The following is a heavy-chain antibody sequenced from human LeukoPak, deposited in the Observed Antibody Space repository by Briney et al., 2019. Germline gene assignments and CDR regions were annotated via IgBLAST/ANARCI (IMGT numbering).Heavy chain of an antibody. V-gene: IGHV1-3*01. CDR1: GGTFSSYA. Sequence: GASEKVSCKASGGTFSSYAISWVRRAPGQGLEWMGWINAGNGNTKYSQKFQGRVTITRDTSASTAYMELSSLRSEDTAVYYCARRYYYGSGSPNGMDVWGQGTTVTVSS. D-gene: IGHD3-10*01. J-gene: IGHJ6*02. CDR2: INAGNGNT. CDR3: ARRYYYGSGSPNGMDV.